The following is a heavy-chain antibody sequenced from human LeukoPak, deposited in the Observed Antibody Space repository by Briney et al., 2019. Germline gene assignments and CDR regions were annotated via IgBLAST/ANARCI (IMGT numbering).Heavy chain of an antibody. CDR1: GFTFSSYG. Sequence: GGSLRLSCAASGFTFSSYGMHWVRQAPGKGLEWVAVISYDGSNRYYADSVKGRFTISRDNSKNTLYLQMNSLRAEDTAVYYCAKEAQYSSSWSYYYYGMDVWGQGTTVTVSS. J-gene: IGHJ6*02. CDR2: ISYDGSNR. D-gene: IGHD6-13*01. V-gene: IGHV3-30*18. CDR3: AKEAQYSSSWSYYYYGMDV.